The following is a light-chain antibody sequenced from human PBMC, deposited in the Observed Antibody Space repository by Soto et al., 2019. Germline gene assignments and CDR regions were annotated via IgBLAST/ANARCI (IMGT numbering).Light chain of an antibody. J-gene: IGKJ4*01. V-gene: IGKV3-15*01. Sequence: EIVMTQSPATLSVSPGERATLSCRASQSVGSNLSWYQQKPGQAPTPLSYGASTKATAIPARFSGSGSATEFTLTISSLQSEDSAVYYCQQYNNWPLTFGGGTKVDIK. CDR1: QSVGSN. CDR2: GAS. CDR3: QQYNNWPLT.